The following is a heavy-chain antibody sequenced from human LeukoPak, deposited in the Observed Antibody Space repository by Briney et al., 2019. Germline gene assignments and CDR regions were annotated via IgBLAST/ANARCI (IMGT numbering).Heavy chain of an antibody. V-gene: IGHV4-59*12. Sequence: TSETLSLTCTVSGGSISSYYWSWIRQPPGKGLEWIGYIYYSGSTNYNPSLKSRVTISVDTSKNQFSLKLSSVTAADTAVYYCAREMWSAAATTYDWFDPWGQGALVTVSS. CDR2: IYYSGST. D-gene: IGHD6-13*01. J-gene: IGHJ5*02. CDR3: AREMWSAAATTYDWFDP. CDR1: GGSISSYY.